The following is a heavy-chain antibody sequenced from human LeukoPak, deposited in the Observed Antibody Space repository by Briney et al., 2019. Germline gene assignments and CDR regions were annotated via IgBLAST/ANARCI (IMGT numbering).Heavy chain of an antibody. CDR2: INGDGSTT. CDR1: TFTFSTYW. V-gene: IGHV3-74*01. Sequence: GGSLRLSCEASTFTFSTYWMHWVRQAPGKGLVWVSYINGDGSTTNYADSVKGRLTISRDNAKNSLYLQMNSLRAEDTAVYYCARESSSWSFDYWGQGTLVTVSS. J-gene: IGHJ4*02. CDR3: ARESSSWSFDY. D-gene: IGHD6-13*01.